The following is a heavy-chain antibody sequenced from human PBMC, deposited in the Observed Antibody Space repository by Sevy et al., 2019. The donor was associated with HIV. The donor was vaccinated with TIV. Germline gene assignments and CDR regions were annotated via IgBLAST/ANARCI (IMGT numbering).Heavy chain of an antibody. D-gene: IGHD6-19*01. V-gene: IGHV4-61*01. Sequence: SETLFLTCTVSGGSVSSGSYYWSWIRQPPGKGLEWIGYIYYSGSTNYNPSLKSRVTISVDTSKNQFSLKLSSVTAADTAVYYCAREAAGTGPVDYWGQGTLVTVSS. CDR2: IYYSGST. J-gene: IGHJ4*02. CDR3: AREAAGTGPVDY. CDR1: GGSVSSGSYY.